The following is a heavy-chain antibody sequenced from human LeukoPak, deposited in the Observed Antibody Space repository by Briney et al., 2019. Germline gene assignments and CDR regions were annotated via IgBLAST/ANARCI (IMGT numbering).Heavy chain of an antibody. CDR2: ISSSSSYI. Sequence: PGGSLRLSCAASGFTFSSYSMNWVRQAPGKGLEWVSSISSSSSYIYYADSVKGRFTISRDNAKNSLYLQMNSLRAEDTAVYYCARDVGGIAVAGYDYWGQGTLVTVSS. V-gene: IGHV3-21*01. CDR3: ARDVGGIAVAGYDY. J-gene: IGHJ4*02. CDR1: GFTFSSYS. D-gene: IGHD6-19*01.